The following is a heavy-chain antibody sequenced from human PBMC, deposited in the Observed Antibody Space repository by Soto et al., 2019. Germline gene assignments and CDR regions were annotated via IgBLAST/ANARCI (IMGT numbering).Heavy chain of an antibody. Sequence: QVQLVESGGGVVQPGRSLRLSCAASGFTFSSYGMHWVRQAPGKGLEWVAVISYDGSNKYYADSVKGRFTISRDNSKNTRYLQMNSLRAEDTAVYYCAKAAPSGSYLFDYWGQGTLVTVSS. CDR2: ISYDGSNK. CDR3: AKAAPSGSYLFDY. D-gene: IGHD1-26*01. CDR1: GFTFSSYG. V-gene: IGHV3-30*18. J-gene: IGHJ4*02.